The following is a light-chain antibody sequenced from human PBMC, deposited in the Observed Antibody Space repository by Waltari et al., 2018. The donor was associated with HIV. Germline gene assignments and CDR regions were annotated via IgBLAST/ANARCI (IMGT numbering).Light chain of an antibody. CDR1: FSAVGIYNL. V-gene: IGLV2-23*02. CDR3: CSYAGSRIHVV. CDR2: EVT. J-gene: IGLJ2*01. Sequence: QSALTQPASVSGSPGQSITISCTGTFSAVGIYNLVSWYQKHPGEAPKIMIYEVTKRPSGVSSRFSGSKSGNTASLTISGLQAEDEADYYCCSYAGSRIHVVFGGGTKLTVL.